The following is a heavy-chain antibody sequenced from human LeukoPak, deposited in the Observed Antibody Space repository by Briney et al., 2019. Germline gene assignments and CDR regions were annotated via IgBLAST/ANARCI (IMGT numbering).Heavy chain of an antibody. CDR1: GGSITSGGYY. Sequence: PSQTLSLTCSVSGGSITSGGYYWSWIRQPPGKGLEWIGYIYYSGSTNYNPSLKSRVTILVDTSKTQFSLKLTSVTAADTAVYFCASNYDLTGYYYGDAFDLWGQGTMVTVSS. J-gene: IGHJ3*01. V-gene: IGHV4-61*08. D-gene: IGHD3-22*01. CDR2: IYYSGST. CDR3: ASNYDLTGYYYGDAFDL.